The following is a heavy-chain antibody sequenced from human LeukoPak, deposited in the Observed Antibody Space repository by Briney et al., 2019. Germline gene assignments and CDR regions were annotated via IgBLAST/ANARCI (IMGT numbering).Heavy chain of an antibody. V-gene: IGHV3-49*04. Sequence: GGSLSLSCTASGFTFGDYAMSWVRQAPGKGLEWVGFIRSKAYGGTTEYAASVKGRFTISRDDSKSIAYLQMNSLKTEDKAVYYCTRDGSGPDAFDISGQGTMVTVSS. CDR3: TRDGSGPDAFDI. CDR2: IRSKAYGGTT. CDR1: GFTFGDYA. D-gene: IGHD6-19*01. J-gene: IGHJ3*02.